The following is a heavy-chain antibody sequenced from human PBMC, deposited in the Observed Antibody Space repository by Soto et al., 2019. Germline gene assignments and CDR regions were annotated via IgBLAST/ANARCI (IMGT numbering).Heavy chain of an antibody. D-gene: IGHD6-13*01. V-gene: IGHV3-23*01. J-gene: IGHJ5*02. CDR1: GFPFSAYA. Sequence: PGGSLRLSCAASGFPFSAYALSWVRQAPGKGLECISGISGSADSVHYADSVKGRFAISRDNSKNMVYLQMNSLRADDTAVYYCARGRGGSSVNWFDPWGQGTLVTVSS. CDR3: ARGRGGSSVNWFDP. CDR2: ISGSADSV.